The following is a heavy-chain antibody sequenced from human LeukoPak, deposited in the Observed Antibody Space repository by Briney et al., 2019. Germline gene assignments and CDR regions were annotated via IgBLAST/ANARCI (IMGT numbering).Heavy chain of an antibody. CDR2: INHSGST. CDR3: ARGRSVIDY. Sequence: KPSETLSLTCAVYGGSFRGNYWSWIRQPPGKGLEWIGEINHSGSTNYNPSLKSRVTISVDTSKNQFSLKLSSVTAADTAVYYCARGRSVIDYWGQGTLVTVSS. V-gene: IGHV4-34*01. CDR1: GGSFRGNY. D-gene: IGHD6-25*01. J-gene: IGHJ4*02.